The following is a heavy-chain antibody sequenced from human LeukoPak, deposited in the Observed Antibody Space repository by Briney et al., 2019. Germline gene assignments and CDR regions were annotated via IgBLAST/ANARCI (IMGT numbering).Heavy chain of an antibody. J-gene: IGHJ6*02. V-gene: IGHV1-3*01. CDR3: ATIGSYYPTLDYYYGMDV. Sequence: GASVKVSCKASGYTFTSYAKHWVRQAPGQRLEWMGWINAGNGNTKYSQKFQGRVTITRDTSASTAYMELSSLRSEDTAVYYCATIGSYYPTLDYYYGMDVWSQGTTVTVSS. CDR1: GYTFTSYA. D-gene: IGHD1-26*01. CDR2: INAGNGNT.